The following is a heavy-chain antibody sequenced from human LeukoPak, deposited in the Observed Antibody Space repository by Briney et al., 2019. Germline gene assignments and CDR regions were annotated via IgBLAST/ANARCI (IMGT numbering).Heavy chain of an antibody. V-gene: IGHV3-23*01. J-gene: IGHJ4*02. CDR1: GFTLRISA. CDR3: AKELYGNPSGY. D-gene: IGHD2-8*01. Sequence: GGSLRLSCAAAGFTLRISAMSGVRQAPGKGLEWVSAISGDGGTISYAASVRDRFTISRDNAKNTLFLQMSSLRAGDTALYYCAKELYGNPSGYWGQGTRVTVSS. CDR2: ISGDGGTI.